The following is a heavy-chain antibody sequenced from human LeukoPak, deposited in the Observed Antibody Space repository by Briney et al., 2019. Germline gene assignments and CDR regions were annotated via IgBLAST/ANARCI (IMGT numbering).Heavy chain of an antibody. Sequence: SVKVSCKASGGTFSSYAISWVRQAPGQGLEWMGGIIPIFGTANYAQKFQGRVTITADESTSTAYMELSSLRSEDTAVYYCARMMDTVVVPAAPARYYYYGMDVWGQGTTVTVSS. CDR2: IIPIFGTA. CDR1: GGTFSSYA. CDR3: ARMMDTVVVPAAPARYYYYGMDV. J-gene: IGHJ6*02. D-gene: IGHD2-2*03. V-gene: IGHV1-69*13.